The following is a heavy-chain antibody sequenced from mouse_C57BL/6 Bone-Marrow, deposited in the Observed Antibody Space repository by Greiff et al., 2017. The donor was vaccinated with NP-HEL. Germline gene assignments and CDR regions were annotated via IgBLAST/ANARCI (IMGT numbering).Heavy chain of an antibody. CDR3: LSNILLRRRFAY. CDR1: GYTFTSYW. V-gene: IGHV1-64*01. J-gene: IGHJ3*01. D-gene: IGHD1-1*01. Sequence: QVQLQQPGAELVKPGASVKLSCKASGYTFTSYWMHWVKQRPGQGLEWIGMIHPNSGSTNYNEKFKSKATLTVDTSSSTAYMQLSSLTSEDSAVYYCLSNILLRRRFAYWGQGTLVTVSA. CDR2: IHPNSGST.